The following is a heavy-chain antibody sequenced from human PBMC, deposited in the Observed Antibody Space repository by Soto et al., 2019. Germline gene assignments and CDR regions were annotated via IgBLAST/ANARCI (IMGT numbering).Heavy chain of an antibody. D-gene: IGHD2-15*01. CDR1: GFTFSSYG. CDR3: AKDLGYCSGGSCYSGVYYYGMDV. J-gene: IGHJ6*02. V-gene: IGHV3-30*18. CDR2: ISYDGSNK. Sequence: GSLRLSCAASGFTFSSYGMHWVRQAPGKELEWVAVISYDGSNKYYADSVKGRFTISRDNSKNTLYLQMNSLRAEDTAVYYCAKDLGYCSGGSCYSGVYYYGMDVGGQGTTVTVSS.